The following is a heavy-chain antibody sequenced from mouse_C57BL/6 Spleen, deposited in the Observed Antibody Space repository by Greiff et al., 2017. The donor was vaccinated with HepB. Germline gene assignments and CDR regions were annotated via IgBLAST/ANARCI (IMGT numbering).Heavy chain of an antibody. J-gene: IGHJ4*01. CDR1: GYTFTSYW. CDR3: DDYYSNYGGMDY. D-gene: IGHD2-5*01. V-gene: IGHV1-55*01. Sequence: VQLQQSGAELVKPGASVKMSCKASGYTFTSYWITWVKQRPGQGLEWIGDIYPGSGSTNYNEKFKSKATLTVDTSSSTAYMQLSSLTSEDSAVYYYDDYYSNYGGMDYWGQGTSVTVSS. CDR2: IYPGSGST.